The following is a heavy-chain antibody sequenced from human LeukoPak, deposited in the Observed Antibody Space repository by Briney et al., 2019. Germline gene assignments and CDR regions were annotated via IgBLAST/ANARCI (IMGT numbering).Heavy chain of an antibody. CDR3: ARDSTVAGDY. Sequence: QXLEWMGWINPNSGGTNYAQKFQGRATMTRDTSISTAYMELSRLRSDDTAVYYCARDSTVAGDYWGQGTLVTVSS. V-gene: IGHV1-2*02. J-gene: IGHJ4*02. CDR2: INPNSGGT. D-gene: IGHD6-19*01.